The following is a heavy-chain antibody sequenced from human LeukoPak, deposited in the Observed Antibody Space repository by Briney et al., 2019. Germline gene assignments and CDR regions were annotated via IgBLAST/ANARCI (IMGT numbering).Heavy chain of an antibody. D-gene: IGHD6-13*01. Sequence: GGSLRLSCAASGFTFRSYSMNWVRQAPGKGLEWVSYISSGSHTIYYADSVKGRFTISRDNAKNSLYLQMNSLRAEDTAVYYCARGDSSSWHTPPKNYFDYWGQGTLVTVSS. CDR1: GFTFRSYS. V-gene: IGHV3-48*01. J-gene: IGHJ4*02. CDR3: ARGDSSSWHTPPKNYFDY. CDR2: ISSGSHTI.